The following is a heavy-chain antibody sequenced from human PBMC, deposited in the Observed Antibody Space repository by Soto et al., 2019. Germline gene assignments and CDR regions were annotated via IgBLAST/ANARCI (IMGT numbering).Heavy chain of an antibody. J-gene: IGHJ4*02. Sequence: GGSLRLSCAASGFTFSSYGMHWVRQAPGKGLEWVAVIWYDGSNKYYADSVKGRFTISRDNSKNTLYLQMNSLRAEDTAVYYCARVGDPYSSDLDYFDYWGQGTLVTVSS. CDR1: GFTFSSYG. D-gene: IGHD6-19*01. CDR3: ARVGDPYSSDLDYFDY. V-gene: IGHV3-33*01. CDR2: IWYDGSNK.